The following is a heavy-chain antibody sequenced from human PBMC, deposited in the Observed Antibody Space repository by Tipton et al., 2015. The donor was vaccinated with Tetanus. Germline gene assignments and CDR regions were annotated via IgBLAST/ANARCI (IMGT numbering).Heavy chain of an antibody. V-gene: IGHV4-61*01. CDR1: GGSVRGGSYY. CDR2: ISYRGST. CDR3: ARANYDFPKKGPFDS. J-gene: IGHJ4*02. D-gene: IGHD3-3*01. Sequence: TLSLTCTVSGGSVRGGSYYWNWIRQPPGKGLDWLADISYRGSTNSNYSLKSRITISRDPSKNQFSLKLASVTAADTAVYYCARANYDFPKKGPFDSGGQGTLVIVSS.